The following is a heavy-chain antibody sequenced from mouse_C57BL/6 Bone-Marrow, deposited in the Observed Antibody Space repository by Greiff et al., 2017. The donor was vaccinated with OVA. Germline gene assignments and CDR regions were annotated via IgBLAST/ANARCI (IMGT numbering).Heavy chain of an antibody. D-gene: IGHD2-5*01. CDR2: IDPENGDT. V-gene: IGHV14-4*01. Sequence: EVQLQQSGAELVRPGASVTLSCTASGFTITDDYMHWVQQRPEQGLEWIGWIDPENGDTEYASKFQGKATSTADTSSNTAYLQLRSLTSEDTAVYYCTTYSNLAYWGQGTLVTVSA. CDR3: TTYSNLAY. J-gene: IGHJ3*01. CDR1: GFTITDDY.